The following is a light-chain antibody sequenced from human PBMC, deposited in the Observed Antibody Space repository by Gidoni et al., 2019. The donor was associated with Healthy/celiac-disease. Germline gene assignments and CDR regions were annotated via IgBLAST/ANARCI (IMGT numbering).Light chain of an antibody. CDR1: QSISSY. J-gene: IGKJ1*01. CDR2: AAS. Sequence: DLQMTQSPSSLSASVGDRVTITCRASQSISSYLNWYQQKPGKAPKLLIYAASSLQSGVPSRFSGSGSGTDFTRTISSLQPEDFATYYCQQSYSTPWTFGQGTKVEIK. CDR3: QQSYSTPWT. V-gene: IGKV1-39*01.